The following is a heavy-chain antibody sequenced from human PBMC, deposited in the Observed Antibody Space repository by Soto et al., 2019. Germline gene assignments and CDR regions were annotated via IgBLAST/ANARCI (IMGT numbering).Heavy chain of an antibody. J-gene: IGHJ4*02. CDR3: ARVGGVAARTFDY. CDR2: IYYSGST. CDR1: GGSINDFY. Sequence: PSETLSLTCTVSGGSINDFYWSWIRQPPGKGLEWIGYIYYSGSTDYNPSLKGRVTISVDTSKNQFSLKLRSVTAADTAVYYCARVGGVAARTFDYWGQGNLVTVSS. V-gene: IGHV4-59*01. D-gene: IGHD6-6*01.